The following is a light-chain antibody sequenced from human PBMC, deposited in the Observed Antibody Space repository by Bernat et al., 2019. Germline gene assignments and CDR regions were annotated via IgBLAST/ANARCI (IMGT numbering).Light chain of an antibody. CDR2: KDR. Sequence: SYELTQPPSVSVSPGHTATITCSGDALSKQYTYWYQQRPGQAPVLLIYKDRERPSGIPARFSGSPSGTTVTLTISGVQADDEADYYCHSLDSTSSYRVFGGGTRLTVL. J-gene: IGLJ3*02. CDR1: ALSKQY. CDR3: HSLDSTSSYRV. V-gene: IGLV3-25*03.